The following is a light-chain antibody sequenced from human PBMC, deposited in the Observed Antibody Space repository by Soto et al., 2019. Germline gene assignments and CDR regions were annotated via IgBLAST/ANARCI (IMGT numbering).Light chain of an antibody. V-gene: IGLV4-69*01. CDR1: SGHSTYD. CDR3: QTWGMGIRV. Sequence: QLVLTQSPSASASLGASVKLTCTLSSGHSTYDIAWHQQQPEKGPRYLMKLNSDRSHNKGDGIPDRFSGSSSGAERYLTISSLQSEDEADYYCQTWGMGIRVFGGGTKLTVL. CDR2: LNSDRSH. J-gene: IGLJ3*02.